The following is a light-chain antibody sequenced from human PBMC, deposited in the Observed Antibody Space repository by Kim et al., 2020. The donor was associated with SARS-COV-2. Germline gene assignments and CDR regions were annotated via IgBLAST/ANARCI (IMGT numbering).Light chain of an antibody. J-gene: IGLJ2*01. Sequence: GKTVTMSCPGSSGSIASNYVQCYQQRPGSAPTTVIYEDNQRPSGVPDRFSGSIDSSSNSASLTISGLKTEDEADYYCQSYDSSNVVFGGGTQLTVL. CDR1: SGSIASNY. CDR2: EDN. V-gene: IGLV6-57*02. CDR3: QSYDSSNVV.